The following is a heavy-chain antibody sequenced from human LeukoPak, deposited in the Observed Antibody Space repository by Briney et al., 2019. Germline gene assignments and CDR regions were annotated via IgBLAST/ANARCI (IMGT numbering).Heavy chain of an antibody. J-gene: IGHJ4*02. CDR3: ARARSGSVY. V-gene: IGHV4-34*01. CDR2: INHSGST. D-gene: IGHD3-22*01. CDR1: GGSFSGYY. Sequence: SETLSLTCAVYGGSFSGYYWSWIRQPPGKGLEWIGEINHSGSTNYNPSLKSRVTISVDTSKNQFSLKLSSVTAADTAVYYCARARSGSVYWGQGTLVPVSS.